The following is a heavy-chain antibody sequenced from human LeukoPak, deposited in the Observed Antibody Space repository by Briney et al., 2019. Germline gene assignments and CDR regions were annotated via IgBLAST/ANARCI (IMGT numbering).Heavy chain of an antibody. Sequence: ASVKVSCKASGGTFSSYAISWVRQAPGQGLEWMGRIIPILGIANYAQKFQGRVTITADKSTSTAYMELSSLRSVDTAVYYCARGSSSFLWFDPWGQGTLVAVSS. CDR3: ARGSSSFLWFDP. CDR1: GGTFSSYA. CDR2: IIPILGIA. D-gene: IGHD6-13*01. V-gene: IGHV1-69*04. J-gene: IGHJ5*02.